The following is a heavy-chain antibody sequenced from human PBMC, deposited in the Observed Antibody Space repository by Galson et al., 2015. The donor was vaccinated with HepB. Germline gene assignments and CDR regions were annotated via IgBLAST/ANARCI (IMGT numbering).Heavy chain of an antibody. CDR2: ISYDGSNK. J-gene: IGHJ4*02. Sequence: GFTFSSYGMHWVRQAPGKGLEWVAVISYDGSNKYYADSVKGRFTISRDNSKNTLYLQMNSLRSEDTAVYYCARESGYDSSGYYELRYFDYWGQGTLVTVSS. CDR1: GFTFSSYG. CDR3: ARESGYDSSGYYELRYFDY. V-gene: IGHV3-30*03. D-gene: IGHD3-22*01.